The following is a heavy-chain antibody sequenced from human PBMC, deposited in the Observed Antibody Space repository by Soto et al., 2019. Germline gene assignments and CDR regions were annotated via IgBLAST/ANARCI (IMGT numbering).Heavy chain of an antibody. Sequence: SETLSLTCAVSGGSVSATNWWSWIRQPPGKGLEWIGEINLSGTTNYNPSLKRRVTMSIDQSQNEVSLKLSSVTAADTAVYYWARSQTTVTSYDYWGQGTLVTVSS. CDR3: ARSQTTVTSYDY. CDR1: GGSVSATNW. J-gene: IGHJ4*02. CDR2: INLSGTT. D-gene: IGHD4-17*01. V-gene: IGHV4-4*02.